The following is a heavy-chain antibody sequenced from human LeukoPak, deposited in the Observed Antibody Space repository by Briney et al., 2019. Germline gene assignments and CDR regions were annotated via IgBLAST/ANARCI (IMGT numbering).Heavy chain of an antibody. CDR2: IKEDGSEK. J-gene: IGHJ4*02. V-gene: IGHV3-7*01. CDR1: GFTFSNYW. D-gene: IGHD2-21*02. CDR3: ARDKYCSDGDCDGGSKFDY. Sequence: HPGGSLRLSCAASGFTFSNYWMSWVRQAPGKGLEWVANIKEDGSEKNYVDSVKGRFTISRDDAKKSLYLQMNSLRAEDTGVYYCARDKYCSDGDCDGGSKFDYWGQGTLVTVSS.